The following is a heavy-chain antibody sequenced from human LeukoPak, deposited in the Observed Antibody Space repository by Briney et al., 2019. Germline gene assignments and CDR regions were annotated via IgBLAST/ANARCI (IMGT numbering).Heavy chain of an antibody. CDR2: INPDSGGT. CDR3: ASATGVEVAGTTYYYFYYMNV. J-gene: IGHJ6*03. V-gene: IGHV1-2*02. CDR1: GHTSPGYS. Sequence: ASVKDSCKASGHTSPGYSIQWVRQAPGQGLEWMGWINPDSGGTNYAQNFQGRVTLTRDTSNSTAYMELSRLRSDDTAVYYCASATGVEVAGTTYYYFYYMNVWGEGTTVTVSS. D-gene: IGHD6-19*01.